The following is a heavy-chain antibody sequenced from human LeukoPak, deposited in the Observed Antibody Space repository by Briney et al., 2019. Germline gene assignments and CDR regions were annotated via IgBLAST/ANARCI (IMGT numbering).Heavy chain of an antibody. Sequence: SVKVSCKASGGTFSSYAISWVRQAPGQGLEWMGRIIPILGIANYAQKFQGRVTITADKSTSTAYMELSSLRSEDTAVYYCARGVAATPYYYYYGMDVWGQGTTVTVSS. CDR3: ARGVAATPYYYYYGMDV. J-gene: IGHJ6*02. CDR1: GGTFSSYA. V-gene: IGHV1-69*04. D-gene: IGHD2-15*01. CDR2: IIPILGIA.